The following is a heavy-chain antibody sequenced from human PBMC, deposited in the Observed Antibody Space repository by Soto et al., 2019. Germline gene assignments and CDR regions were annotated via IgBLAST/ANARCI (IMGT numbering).Heavy chain of an antibody. Sequence: GGSLRLSCAASGFTFNNYAMTWVRQAPGKGLEWDSTISASAGSTYYADSVKGRFTISRDNSKNTLYLQMNSLRAEDTAVYYCAKDYGSSWTHKNFDYWGQGTLVTVSS. CDR3: AKDYGSSWTHKNFDY. CDR1: GFTFNNYA. J-gene: IGHJ4*02. D-gene: IGHD6-13*01. V-gene: IGHV3-23*01. CDR2: ISASAGST.